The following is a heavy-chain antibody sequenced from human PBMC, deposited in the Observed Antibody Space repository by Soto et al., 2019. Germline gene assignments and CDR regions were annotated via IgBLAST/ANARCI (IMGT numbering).Heavy chain of an antibody. D-gene: IGHD6-6*01. V-gene: IGHV4-31*03. J-gene: IGHJ4*02. CDR1: GGSISSGGYY. CDR2: IYYRGST. Sequence: SETLSLTCTVSGGSISSGGYYWSWIRQHPGKGLEWIGYIYYRGSTYYNPSLKNRVTISVDTSKNQFSLKQSSITAADTAVYYCARDSSSSSLDYWGQGTLVTVSS. CDR3: ARDSSSSSLDY.